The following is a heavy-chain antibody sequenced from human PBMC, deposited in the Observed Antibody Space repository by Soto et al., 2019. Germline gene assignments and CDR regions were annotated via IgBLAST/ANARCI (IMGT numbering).Heavy chain of an antibody. V-gene: IGHV6-1*01. D-gene: IGHD3-22*01. CDR2: TYYRSKWYN. J-gene: IGHJ6*02. CDR1: GDSVSRNSAA. CDR3: ARESPYYDSSGYFSHFYGMDV. Sequence: SQTLSLTCAISGDSVSRNSAAWNLIMQSPSRGLEWLGRTYYRSKWYNDYAVYVKSRISINPDTSKNQFSLQLNSVTPEDTAVYYCARESPYYDSSGYFSHFYGMDVWGQGTTVTVSS.